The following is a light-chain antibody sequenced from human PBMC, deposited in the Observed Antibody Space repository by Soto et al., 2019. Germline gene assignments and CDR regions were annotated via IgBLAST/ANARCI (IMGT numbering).Light chain of an antibody. CDR2: AAS. J-gene: IGKJ1*01. V-gene: IGKV3-20*01. CDR3: QQYGSSPAV. Sequence: EIVLTQSPGTLSLSPGERATLSCRASQSVSSSYLAWYQQKPGQAPRLLIYAASSRATGIPDRFSGSGSGTDFTLTISRLEPEDFAVYYCQQYGSSPAVFGQGTKVEIK. CDR1: QSVSSSY.